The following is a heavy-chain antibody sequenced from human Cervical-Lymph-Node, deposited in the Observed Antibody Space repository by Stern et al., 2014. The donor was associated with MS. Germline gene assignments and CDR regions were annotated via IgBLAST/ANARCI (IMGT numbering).Heavy chain of an antibody. Sequence: VQLVQSGAEVKKPGESLKISCKVSGYTFTNYWIAWVRQTPEKGLEWMGIIYPGDSDTRYNPSFQGQVTISADKSINTAYLQWSSLKASATAIYYCARSSSTWFWYYWGQGTLVTVSS. V-gene: IGHV5-51*01. CDR1: GYTFTNYW. CDR3: ARSSSTWFWYY. D-gene: IGHD6-13*01. CDR2: IYPGDSDT. J-gene: IGHJ4*02.